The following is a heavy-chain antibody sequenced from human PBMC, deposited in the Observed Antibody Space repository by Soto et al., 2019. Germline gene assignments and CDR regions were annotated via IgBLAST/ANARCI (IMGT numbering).Heavy chain of an antibody. CDR3: ANPTHIYYYGMDV. V-gene: IGHV3-23*01. D-gene: IGHD2-21*01. Sequence: EVQLLESGGGLVQLGGSLRLSCAASGFTFSSYAWSWVRQAPGKGLEWVSAISGSGGSTYYADSVKGRCTISRDNSKNTMYLQKNSLRADDTAVYYFANPTHIYYYGMDVWGQESTVTVSS. CDR1: GFTFSSYA. CDR2: ISGSGGST. J-gene: IGHJ6*02.